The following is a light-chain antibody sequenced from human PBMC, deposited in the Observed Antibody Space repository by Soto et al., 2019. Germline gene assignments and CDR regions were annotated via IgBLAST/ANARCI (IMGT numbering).Light chain of an antibody. CDR3: HQYGRSPQT. CDR2: GAS. V-gene: IGKV3-20*01. J-gene: IGKJ3*01. CDR1: QTVSNNH. Sequence: EIVLTQSPGTLSLSLGERATLSCRASQTVSNNHLAWYRQKPGQTPRLLIYGASSRATGIPDSFSGSGSGTDFTLTISRLEPVDFAVYYCHQYGRSPQTFGPGTKVDFK.